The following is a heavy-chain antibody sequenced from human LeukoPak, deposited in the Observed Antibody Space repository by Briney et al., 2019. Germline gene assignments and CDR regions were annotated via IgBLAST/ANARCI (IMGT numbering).Heavy chain of an antibody. CDR2: ISGSGGST. Sequence: PGGSLRLSCAASGFTFSSYAMSWVRQAPGKGLEWVSAISGSGGSTYYADSVKGRFTISRDNAKNSLYLQMNSLRAEDTAVYYCASVWNDDDVAFDIWGQGTMVTVSS. V-gene: IGHV3-23*01. CDR1: GFTFSSYA. J-gene: IGHJ3*02. D-gene: IGHD1-1*01. CDR3: ASVWNDDDVAFDI.